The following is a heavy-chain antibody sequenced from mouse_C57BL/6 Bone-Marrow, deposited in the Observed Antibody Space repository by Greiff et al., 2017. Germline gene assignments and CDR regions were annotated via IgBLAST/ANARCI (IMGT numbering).Heavy chain of an antibody. D-gene: IGHD1-1*01. CDR3: ARYYYGFAY. CDR1: GYTFTNYW. V-gene: IGHV1-63*01. J-gene: IGHJ3*01. Sequence: QFKLQQSGAELVRPGTSVKMSCKASGYTFTNYWIGWAKQRPGNGLEWIGDIYPGGGYTNYNEKFKGKATLTADKSSSTAYMQFSSLTSEDSAIYYCARYYYGFAYWGQGTLVTVSA. CDR2: IYPGGGYT.